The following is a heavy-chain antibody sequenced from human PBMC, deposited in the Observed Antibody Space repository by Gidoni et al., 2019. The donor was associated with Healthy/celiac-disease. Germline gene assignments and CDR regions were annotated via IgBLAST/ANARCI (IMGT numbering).Heavy chain of an antibody. CDR1: GFTFSSYA. CDR2: ISGSGGST. Sequence: EVQLVESGGGLVQPGGSLRLSCAASGFTFSSYAMSWVRQAPGKGLEGVSAISGSGGSTYYADSVKGRFTISRDNSKNTLYLQMNSLRAEDTAVYYCAKGNYYGSGSYYNGRGSFDYWGQGTLVTVSS. V-gene: IGHV3-23*04. CDR3: AKGNYYGSGSYYNGRGSFDY. D-gene: IGHD3-10*01. J-gene: IGHJ4*02.